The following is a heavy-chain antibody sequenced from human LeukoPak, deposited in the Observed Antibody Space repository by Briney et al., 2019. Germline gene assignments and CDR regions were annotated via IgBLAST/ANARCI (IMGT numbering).Heavy chain of an antibody. D-gene: IGHD3-22*01. J-gene: IGHJ4*02. CDR3: ARDIVDDSSGYYVYGVFDY. V-gene: IGHV3-48*03. Sequence: GGSLRLSCAASGFSFSTYEMNWVRQAPGKGLEWVSYISSIGSTIYYADSVKGRFTISRDNAKNSLYLQMNSLRAEDTAVYYCARDIVDDSSGYYVYGVFDYWGQGTLVTVSS. CDR2: ISSIGSTI. CDR1: GFSFSTYE.